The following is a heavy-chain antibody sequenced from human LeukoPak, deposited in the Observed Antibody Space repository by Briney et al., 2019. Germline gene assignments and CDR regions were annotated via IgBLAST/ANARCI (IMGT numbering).Heavy chain of an antibody. Sequence: SETLSLTCTVSGGSISGYSWSWIRQSAGKGLEWVGRVYTSGNTNYNPSFKSRVTMSIDTPKKQFSLKLSSVTAADTAVYYCARDNPAGPWGQGTLVTVSS. CDR2: VYTSGNT. V-gene: IGHV4-4*07. D-gene: IGHD1-14*01. CDR1: GGSISGYS. CDR3: ARDNPAGP. J-gene: IGHJ5*02.